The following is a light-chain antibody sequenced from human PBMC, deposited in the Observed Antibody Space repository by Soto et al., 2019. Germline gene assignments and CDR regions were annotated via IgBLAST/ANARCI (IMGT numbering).Light chain of an antibody. V-gene: IGLV2-8*01. CDR1: RSDVGRYTY. Sequence: QSALTQPPSASGSPGQSVTISCTGTRSDVGRYTYVSWYQQHPGKAPKLMIYEVSRRPSGVPDRFSGSESGNTASLTVSGLQAEDEADYYCSSYAGINNLIFGGGTKLTVL. CDR2: EVS. CDR3: SSYAGINNLI. J-gene: IGLJ2*01.